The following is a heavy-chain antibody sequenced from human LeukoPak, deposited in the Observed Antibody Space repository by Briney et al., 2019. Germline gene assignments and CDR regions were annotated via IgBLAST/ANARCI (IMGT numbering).Heavy chain of an antibody. Sequence: PGGSLRLSCAASGFTFSSYSMNWVRQAPGKGLEWVSSISSSSSYIYYADSVKGRFTISRDNAKNSLYLQMNSLRAEDTAVYYCASLPYGSGYYSSFDYWGQGTLVTVSS. J-gene: IGHJ4*02. D-gene: IGHD3-22*01. V-gene: IGHV3-21*01. CDR2: ISSSSSYI. CDR3: ASLPYGSGYYSSFDY. CDR1: GFTFSSYS.